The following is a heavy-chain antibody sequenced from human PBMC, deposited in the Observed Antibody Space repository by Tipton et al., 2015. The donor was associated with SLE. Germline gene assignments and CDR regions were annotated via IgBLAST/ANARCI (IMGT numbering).Heavy chain of an antibody. V-gene: IGHV3-53*05. Sequence: SLRLSCAASGFTVISSYMNWVRQAPGKGLEWVSVIYSGGSTYYADSVKGRFTISRDHSKNTLYLQMNSLGAEDTAVYYCARGRHGDYYFDYWGQGTLVTVSS. CDR2: IYSGGST. CDR1: GFTVISSY. CDR3: ARGRHGDYYFDY. D-gene: IGHD4-17*01. J-gene: IGHJ4*02.